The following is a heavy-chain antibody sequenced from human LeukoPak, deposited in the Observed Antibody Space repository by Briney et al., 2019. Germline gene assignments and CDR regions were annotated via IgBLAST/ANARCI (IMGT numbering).Heavy chain of an antibody. V-gene: IGHV3-23*01. D-gene: IGHD5-24*01. CDR3: AKLDDYNSYFDY. Sequence: PGGSLRLSCVASGFTFNSYAMSWVRQAPGKGLEWVSTISGSNDNTNYADSVKGRFTFSRDSSKNTVYLQMNSLSAEDTAIYYCAKLDDYNSYFDYWGQGTLVAVSS. CDR2: ISGSNDNT. CDR1: GFTFNSYA. J-gene: IGHJ4*02.